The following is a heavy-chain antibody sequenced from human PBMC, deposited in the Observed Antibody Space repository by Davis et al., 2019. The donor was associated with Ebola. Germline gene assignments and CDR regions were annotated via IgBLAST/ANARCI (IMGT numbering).Heavy chain of an antibody. CDR3: AKGYSSGWYGLGAFDY. CDR2: ISYAGRNK. V-gene: IGHV3-30*18. D-gene: IGHD6-19*01. CDR1: GFTFSSYG. Sequence: GESLKISCAASGFTFSSYGMHWVRQAPGKGLEWVALISYAGRNKYYADSVKGRFTISRDNSKNTLYLQMNSLRAEDTAVYYCAKGYSSGWYGLGAFDYWGQGTLVTVSS. J-gene: IGHJ4*02.